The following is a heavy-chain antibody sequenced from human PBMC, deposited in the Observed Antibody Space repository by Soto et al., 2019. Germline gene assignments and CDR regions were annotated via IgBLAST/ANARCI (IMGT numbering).Heavy chain of an antibody. CDR1: GYTLTNYG. J-gene: IGHJ6*03. CDR2: ISAYNGHA. CDR3: AIEGYCGSSSCYGGYYHMGG. Sequence: QVQLVQSGGEVKNPGASVKVSCKAFGYTLTNYGISWVRQAPGQGLEWMGRISAYNGHANYAQKFQGRVRLTTDRPANTASMKLRSLGSDDTDEYYCAIEGYCGSSSCYGGYYHMGGWGKGTPVTVS. V-gene: IGHV1-18*01. D-gene: IGHD2-2*01.